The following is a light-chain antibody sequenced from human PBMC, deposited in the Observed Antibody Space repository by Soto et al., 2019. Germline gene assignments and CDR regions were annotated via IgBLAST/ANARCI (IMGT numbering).Light chain of an antibody. Sequence: EVVLTQSPGTLSLSPGERATLSCRAVQSVSSSYLAWYQQRPGQAPRLLIYDASTRATGLPARFSGSGSGTDFTLTISSLEPEDFAVYYCQQRSIWPWTFGQGTKVDIK. J-gene: IGKJ1*01. CDR2: DAS. CDR3: QQRSIWPWT. V-gene: IGKV3D-20*02. CDR1: QSVSSSY.